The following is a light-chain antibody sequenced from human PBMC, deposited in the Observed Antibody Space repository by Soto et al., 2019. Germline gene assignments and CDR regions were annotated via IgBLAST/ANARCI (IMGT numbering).Light chain of an antibody. CDR3: QQRSDWPLT. CDR2: DAS. Sequence: EIVLTQSPVTLSLSPGERATLSCRASQSISRYLGWYQQKPGQPPRLLIYDASKRATGVPARFSGSGSGTDFTLTISSLEPEDFAVYYCQQRSDWPLTFGGGTDVEI. J-gene: IGKJ4*01. V-gene: IGKV3-11*01. CDR1: QSISRY.